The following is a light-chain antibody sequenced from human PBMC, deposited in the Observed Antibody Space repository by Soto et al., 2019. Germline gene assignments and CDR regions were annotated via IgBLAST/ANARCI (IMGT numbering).Light chain of an antibody. Sequence: DIQMTQSPSSLSASVGDRVTITCRASQGISNYLAWYQQKPGKVPRLMIYAASTLHSGVPSRFSGGGSGTEFTLTMSSLEPEDVATYYCQKYNSAPLTFGGGTRVEIK. CDR1: QGISNY. V-gene: IGKV1-27*01. J-gene: IGKJ4*01. CDR2: AAS. CDR3: QKYNSAPLT.